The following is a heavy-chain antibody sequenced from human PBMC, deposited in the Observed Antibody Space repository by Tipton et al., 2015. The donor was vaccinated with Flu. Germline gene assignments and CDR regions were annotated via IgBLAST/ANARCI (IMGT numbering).Heavy chain of an antibody. CDR3: AREGVMKGQGGIFDY. CDR2: INHSGST. CDR1: GGSFSGYY. V-gene: IGHV4-34*01. J-gene: IGHJ4*02. D-gene: IGHD1-26*01. Sequence: TLSLTCAVYGGSFSGYYWSWIRQPPGKGLEWIGEINHSGSTNHNPSLKSRVTISVDTSKNQFSLKLSSVTAADTAVYYCAREGVMKGQGGIFDYWGQGTLVTVSS.